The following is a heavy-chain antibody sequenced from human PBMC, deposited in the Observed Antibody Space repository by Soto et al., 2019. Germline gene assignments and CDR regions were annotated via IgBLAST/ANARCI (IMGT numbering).Heavy chain of an antibody. D-gene: IGHD3-10*01. CDR1: GFTFRNAW. V-gene: IGHV3-15*07. CDR3: TTDLRYYYGSGSYC. Sequence: GGSLRLSCAASGFTFRNAWMNWVRQAPGKGLEWVGRIKSKTDGGTTDYAAPVKGRFTISRDDSKNTLYLQMNSLKTEDTAVYYCTTDLRYYYGSGSYCWGQGTLVTVSS. CDR2: IKSKTDGGTT. J-gene: IGHJ4*02.